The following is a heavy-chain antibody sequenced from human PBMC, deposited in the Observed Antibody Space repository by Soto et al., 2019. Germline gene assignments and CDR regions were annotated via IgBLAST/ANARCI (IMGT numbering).Heavy chain of an antibody. CDR1: GGSISSTSYY. Sequence: SETLSLTCTVSGGSISSTSYYWGWIRQPPGKGLEWIGTIYYNGGTYYNPSLKSRVTISVDTSKNQFFLKLSSVTAADTAVYYCASHYDIFTGYYAPLEYWGQGTLVTVSA. V-gene: IGHV4-39*01. CDR2: IYYNGGT. J-gene: IGHJ4*02. D-gene: IGHD3-9*01. CDR3: ASHYDIFTGYYAPLEY.